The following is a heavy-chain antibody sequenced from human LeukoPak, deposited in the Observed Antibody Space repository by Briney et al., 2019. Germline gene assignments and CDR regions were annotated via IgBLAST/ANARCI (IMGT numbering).Heavy chain of an antibody. Sequence: SETLSLTCTVSGGSISSYYWSWIRQPPGKGLEWIGYIYYSGSTNYNPSLKSRVTISVDTSKNQFSLKLSSVTAADTAVYYCARSQRGYSIVPSPYGTFDYWGQGTLVTVSS. CDR1: GGSISSYY. D-gene: IGHD1/OR15-1a*01. V-gene: IGHV4-59*01. CDR3: ARSQRGYSIVPSPYGTFDY. CDR2: IYYSGST. J-gene: IGHJ4*02.